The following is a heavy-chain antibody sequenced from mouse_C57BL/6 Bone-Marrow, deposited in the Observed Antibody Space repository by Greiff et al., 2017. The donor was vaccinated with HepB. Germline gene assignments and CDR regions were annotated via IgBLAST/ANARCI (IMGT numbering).Heavy chain of an antibody. CDR1: GYTFTSYW. D-gene: IGHD3-1*01. V-gene: IGHV1-64*01. Sequence: QVQLQQPGAELVKPGASVKLSCKASGYTFTSYWMHWVKQRPGQGLEWIGMINPNSGSTNYNEKFKSKATLTVDKSSSTAYMQLSILTSEDSAVYYCARQLGDWFAYWGQGTLVTVSA. CDR3: ARQLGDWFAY. CDR2: INPNSGST. J-gene: IGHJ3*01.